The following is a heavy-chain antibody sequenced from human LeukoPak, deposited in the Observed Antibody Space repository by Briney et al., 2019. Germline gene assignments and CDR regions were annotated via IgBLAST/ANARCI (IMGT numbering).Heavy chain of an antibody. CDR3: ARVGTVFSHIFDY. V-gene: IGHV4-4*07. CDR1: GGPISRYY. CDR2: IYTSGRT. J-gene: IGHJ4*02. Sequence: PSETLSLTCTVSGGPISRYYWSWIRQPAGKGLEWIGGIYTSGRTKYNPTLKSRVTMSIDTAKNQFSLKLSSVTAADTAVYYCARVGTVFSHIFDYWGQGTLVTVSS. D-gene: IGHD2-21*02.